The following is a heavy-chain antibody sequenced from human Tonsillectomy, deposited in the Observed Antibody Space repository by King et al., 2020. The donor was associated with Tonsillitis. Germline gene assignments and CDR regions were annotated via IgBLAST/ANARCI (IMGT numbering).Heavy chain of an antibody. CDR2: ISGSGGST. V-gene: IGHV3-23*04. CDR1: GFTFSSYA. Sequence: VQLVESGGGLVQPGGSLRLSCAASGFTFSSYAMSWVRQAPGKGLEWVSAISGSGGSTYYADSVKGRFTISRDSSKNTLYLQMNSLRAEDTAVYYCAKDRGVGMIAVADLFDYWGQGTLVTVSS. D-gene: IGHD6-19*01. J-gene: IGHJ4*02. CDR3: AKDRGVGMIAVADLFDY.